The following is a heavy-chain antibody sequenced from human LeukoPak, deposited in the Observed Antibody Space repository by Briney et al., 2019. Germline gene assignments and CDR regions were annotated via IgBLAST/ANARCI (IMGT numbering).Heavy chain of an antibody. CDR3: ARALDY. CDR1: GFTFSSCW. J-gene: IGHJ4*02. CDR2: IKQDGSEK. Sequence: PGGSLKLSCAASGFTFSSCWMSWVRQAPGKGLEWVANIKQDGSEKYYVDSVKGRFTISRDNAKNSLYLQMNSLRAEDTAVYYCARALDYWGQGTLVTVSS. V-gene: IGHV3-7*03.